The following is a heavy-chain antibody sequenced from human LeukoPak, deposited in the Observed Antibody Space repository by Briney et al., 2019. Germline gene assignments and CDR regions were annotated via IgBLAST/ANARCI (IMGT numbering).Heavy chain of an antibody. Sequence: GGSLRLSCAASGFTFSSHWMHWVRQAPGKGLVWLTRISSDGSSTSYADSVKGRFTISRDNAKNTLYLQMSSLRAEDTAMYYCARISLSGWVNDHWGQGTLVTVSS. J-gene: IGHJ4*02. D-gene: IGHD6-19*01. CDR3: ARISLSGWVNDH. CDR1: GFTFSSHW. V-gene: IGHV3-74*01. CDR2: ISSDGSST.